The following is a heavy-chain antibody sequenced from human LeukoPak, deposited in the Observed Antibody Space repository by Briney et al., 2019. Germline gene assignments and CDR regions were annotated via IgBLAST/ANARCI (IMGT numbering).Heavy chain of an antibody. CDR3: AHRPIGPFLIAARPYDAFDI. Sequence: SGPTLVNPTQTLTLTCTFSGFSLSTSGVGVGWIRQPPGKALEWLALIYWNDDKRYSPSLKSRLTVTKDTSKNQVVLTMTNMDPVDTATCYCAHRPIGPFLIAARPYDAFDIWGQGTMVTVSS. D-gene: IGHD6-6*01. J-gene: IGHJ3*02. CDR1: GFSLSTSGVG. V-gene: IGHV2-5*01. CDR2: IYWNDDK.